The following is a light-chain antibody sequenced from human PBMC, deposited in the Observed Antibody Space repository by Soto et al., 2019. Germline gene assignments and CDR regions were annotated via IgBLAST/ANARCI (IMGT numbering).Light chain of an antibody. J-gene: IGLJ3*02. CDR1: SRDVGGYTY. CDR2: DIT. V-gene: IGLV2-14*03. CDR3: TSYTTSSPYLV. Sequence: QSALTQPASVSGSPGQSITISCTGTSRDVGGYTYVSWYQHHPGKASKLMNYDITNRPSGVANRFSGSKSGNTASLTISGLQAEDEADYYCTSYTTSSPYLVFGGGTKVTVL.